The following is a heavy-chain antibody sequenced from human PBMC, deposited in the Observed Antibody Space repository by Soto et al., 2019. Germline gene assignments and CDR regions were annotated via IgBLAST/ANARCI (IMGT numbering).Heavy chain of an antibody. D-gene: IGHD2-2*01. Sequence: GGSLRLSCAASGFTFSSYAMSWVRQAPGKGLEWVSAISGSGGSTYYADSVKGRFTISRDNSKNTLYLQMNSLRAEDTAVYYCAKDQSVVPAAIYNYWGQGTLVTVSS. V-gene: IGHV3-23*01. CDR3: AKDQSVVPAAIYNY. J-gene: IGHJ4*02. CDR2: ISGSGGST. CDR1: GFTFSSYA.